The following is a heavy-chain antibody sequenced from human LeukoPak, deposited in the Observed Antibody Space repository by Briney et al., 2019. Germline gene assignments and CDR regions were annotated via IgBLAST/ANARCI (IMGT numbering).Heavy chain of an antibody. CDR1: GFTFDDYG. CDR3: ERGIRYYYYYYMDV. CDR2: IHWNGDTT. V-gene: IGHV3-20*01. Sequence: TGGSLRLSCTASGFTFDDYGMNWVRQAPGKGLEFISGIHWNGDTTNYAASVEGRFTISRDNAKNSLYLQMNSLRAEDTALYQSERGIRYYYYYYMDVWGKGTTVTVSS. J-gene: IGHJ6*03. D-gene: IGHD3-9*01.